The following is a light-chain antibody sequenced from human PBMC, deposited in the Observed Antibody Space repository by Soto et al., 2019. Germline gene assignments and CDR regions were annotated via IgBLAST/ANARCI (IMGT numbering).Light chain of an antibody. Sequence: TQSPAALSVYPRARAALSCRASQGVSSNLAWYQQKPGQAPRLLLYGASTRATGIPARFSGSGSGTEFTLTISSLQSEDFAVYHCQQYNSWRTVGQGTKVETK. CDR2: GAS. CDR1: QGVSSN. CDR3: QQYNSWRT. V-gene: IGKV3-15*01. J-gene: IGKJ1*01.